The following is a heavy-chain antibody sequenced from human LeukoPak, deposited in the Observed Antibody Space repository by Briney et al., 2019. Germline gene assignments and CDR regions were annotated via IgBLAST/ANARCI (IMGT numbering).Heavy chain of an antibody. D-gene: IGHD6-13*01. CDR3: ARLGIITAAGSNDY. Sequence: GGSLRLSCAASGFTFSSYAMSWVRQAPGKGLEWVSAISGSGGSTYYADSVKGRFTVSRDNSKNSMFLQMNSLRAEDTAVYYCARLGIITAAGSNDYWGQGTLVTVSS. J-gene: IGHJ4*02. V-gene: IGHV3-23*01. CDR2: ISGSGGST. CDR1: GFTFSSYA.